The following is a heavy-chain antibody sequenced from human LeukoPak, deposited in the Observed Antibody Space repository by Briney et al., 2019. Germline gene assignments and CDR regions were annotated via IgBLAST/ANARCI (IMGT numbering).Heavy chain of an antibody. Sequence: GGSLRLSCAASGFTFSSYAMHWVRQAPGKGLEWVAVISYDGSNKYYADSVKGRFTISRDNSKNTLYLQMNSLRAEDTAVYYCAKDDLGYCSSTSCYAPDRWGQGTLVTVSS. CDR2: ISYDGSNK. CDR3: AKDDLGYCSSTSCYAPDR. J-gene: IGHJ4*02. V-gene: IGHV3-30*04. CDR1: GFTFSSYA. D-gene: IGHD2-2*01.